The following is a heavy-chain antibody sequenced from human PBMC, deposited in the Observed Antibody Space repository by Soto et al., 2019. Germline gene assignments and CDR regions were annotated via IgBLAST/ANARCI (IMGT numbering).Heavy chain of an antibody. CDR3: AKDDVPSAFDI. D-gene: IGHD3-10*02. Sequence: QVQLVESGGGVVQPGRSLRLSCAASGFTFSSYGMHWVRQAPGKGLEWVAVISYDGSNKYYADSVKGRFTISRDNSKNTLYLQMNSLRAEDTAVYYCAKDDVPSAFDIWCQGTMVTVSS. V-gene: IGHV3-30*18. CDR1: GFTFSSYG. CDR2: ISYDGSNK. J-gene: IGHJ3*02.